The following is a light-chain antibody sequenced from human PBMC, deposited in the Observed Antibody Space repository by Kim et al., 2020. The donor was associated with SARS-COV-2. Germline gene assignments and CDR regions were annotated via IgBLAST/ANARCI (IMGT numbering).Light chain of an antibody. CDR1: RLRSYY. CDR2: GKN. CDR3: NSRDSSGNHWV. J-gene: IGLJ3*02. Sequence: SSELTQDPAASVALGQTVRITFQGDRLRSYYASWYQQKPGQAPVLVIYGKNNRPSGIPDRFSGSSSGNTASLTITGAQAEDEADYYCNSRDSSGNHWVFG. V-gene: IGLV3-19*01.